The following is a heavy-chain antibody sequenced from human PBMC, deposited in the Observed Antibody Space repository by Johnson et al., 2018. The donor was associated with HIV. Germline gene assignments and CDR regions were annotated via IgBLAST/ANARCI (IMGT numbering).Heavy chain of an antibody. J-gene: IGHJ3*02. Sequence: MLLVESGGGLVKPGGSLRLSCAVSGFIFSNAWMSWVRQAPGKGLEWVGRVKSKNDGGTTEYGAPVKGRFTISRDNSKNTLYLQMNSLRAEDTAVYYCARSYSTSWNASDIWGQGTMVTVSS. D-gene: IGHD4-11*01. CDR3: ARSYSTSWNASDI. CDR1: GFIFSNAW. CDR2: VKSKNDGGTT. V-gene: IGHV3-15*01.